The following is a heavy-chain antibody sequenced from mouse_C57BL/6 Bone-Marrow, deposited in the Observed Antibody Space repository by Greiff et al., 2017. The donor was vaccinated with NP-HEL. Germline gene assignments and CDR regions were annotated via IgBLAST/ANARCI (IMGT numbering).Heavy chain of an antibody. CDR1: GYTFTSSW. V-gene: IGHV1-53*01. CDR2: INPGNGGT. CDR3: ASSSMVTTTLAY. J-gene: IGHJ3*01. D-gene: IGHD2-2*01. Sequence: QVQLQQPGTELVKPGASVKLSCKASGYTFTSSWMHWVKQRPGQGLEWIGNINPGNGGTNYNEKFKSKATLTVDKSSSTAYMQLSSLTSEDSAVYYCASSSMVTTTLAYWGQGTLVTVSA.